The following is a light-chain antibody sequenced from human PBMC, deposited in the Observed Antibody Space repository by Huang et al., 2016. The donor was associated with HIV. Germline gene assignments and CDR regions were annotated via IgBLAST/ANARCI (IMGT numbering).Light chain of an antibody. CDR1: QSINTN. V-gene: IGKV3-15*01. J-gene: IGKJ2*01. Sequence: DRVMTQSPVTLSVSPGERATLSCRASQSINTNVAWYQQKPGQAPRLLIYDASTRAIDVPARFSGSGTEVQFTLTISSLQSEDLAVYYCQQYNNWPRTFGQGTKLEIK. CDR2: DAS. CDR3: QQYNNWPRT.